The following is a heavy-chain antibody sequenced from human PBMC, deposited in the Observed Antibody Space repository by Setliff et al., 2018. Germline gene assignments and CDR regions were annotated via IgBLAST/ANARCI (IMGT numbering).Heavy chain of an antibody. CDR1: GHTFTSYF. CDR3: ARGLIVLPGPSGDMGCFDY. Sequence: ASVKVSCKASGHTFTSYFMQWVRQATGQGLEWMGMINPSGGYTIYAQKFQGRVTMTRDTSTSTVYLELSSLRSEDTAVYYCARGLIVLPGPSGDMGCFDYWGQGTLVTSPQ. D-gene: IGHD2-8*01. V-gene: IGHV1-46*01. CDR2: INPSGGYT. J-gene: IGHJ4*02.